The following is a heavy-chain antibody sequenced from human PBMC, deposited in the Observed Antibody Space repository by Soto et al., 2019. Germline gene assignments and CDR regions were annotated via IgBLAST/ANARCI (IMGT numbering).Heavy chain of an antibody. CDR3: TRGGGGGLFEH. CDR2: ISPKSTYR. D-gene: IGHD2-21*01. CDR1: GFPFSDYY. J-gene: IGHJ4*02. V-gene: IGHV3-11*06. Sequence: GGSLRLSXATSGFPFSDYYMSWIRQAPGKGLEWLSHISPKSTYRNYADSVKGRFTISRDNTKSSLFLQMNSLGVEDTAVYYCTRGGGGGLFEHWGQGTPVTVSS.